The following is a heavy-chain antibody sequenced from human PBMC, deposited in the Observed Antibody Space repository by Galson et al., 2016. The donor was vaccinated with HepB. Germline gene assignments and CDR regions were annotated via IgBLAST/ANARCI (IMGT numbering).Heavy chain of an antibody. Sequence: SVKVSCKGSGRTFNTYAMNWVRHAPGEGLEWMAGTIPVFGTTKTAQKFQGRVTVTAVQSTNTVYMELNSLTSEDAAIYFCARGWATEGVGVHPFDSWGQGTLVTGSS. V-gene: IGHV1-69*13. CDR2: TIPVFGTT. CDR1: GRTFNTYA. D-gene: IGHD1-26*01. J-gene: IGHJ4*02. CDR3: ARGWATEGVGVHPFDS.